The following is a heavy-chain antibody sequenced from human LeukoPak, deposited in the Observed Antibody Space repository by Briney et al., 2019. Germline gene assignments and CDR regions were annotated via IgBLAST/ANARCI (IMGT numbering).Heavy chain of an antibody. D-gene: IGHD1-26*01. J-gene: IGHJ3*02. V-gene: IGHV1-69*06. CDR3: ATERRSYKDAFDI. CDR1: GGTFSSYA. CDR2: IIPIFGTA. Sequence: SVTVSFKASGGTFSSYAISWVRQAPGQGLEWMGGIIPIFGTAIYAQKFQGRVTMTEDTSTDTAYMELSSLRSEDTAVYYCATERRSYKDAFDIWGQGTMVTVSS.